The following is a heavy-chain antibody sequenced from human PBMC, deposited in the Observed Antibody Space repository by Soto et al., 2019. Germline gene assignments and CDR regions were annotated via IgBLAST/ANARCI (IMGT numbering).Heavy chain of an antibody. J-gene: IGHJ3*02. D-gene: IGHD7-27*01. CDR2: INPNSGGT. Sequence: ASVKVSCKASGYTFTGYYMHWVRQAPGQGLEWMGWINPNSGGTNYAQKFQGWVTMTRDTSISTAYMELSRLRSDDTAVYYCALSPLGTDDAFDIWGQGTMVTVSS. CDR3: ALSPLGTDDAFDI. CDR1: GYTFTGYY. V-gene: IGHV1-2*04.